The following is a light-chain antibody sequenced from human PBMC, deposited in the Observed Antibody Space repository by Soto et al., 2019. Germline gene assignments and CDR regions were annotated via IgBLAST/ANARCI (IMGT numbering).Light chain of an antibody. CDR2: GNS. CDR1: SSNIGADYD. V-gene: IGLV1-40*01. CDR3: QSYDSSLSTVV. Sequence: QSVLTQPPSVSGAPGQRVTISCTGSSSNIGADYDVHWYQQLPGTAPKLLIYGNSSRPAGVPDRFSGYKSGTSASLAITWLQAEDEADYYCQSYDSSLSTVVFGGGTKLTVL. J-gene: IGLJ3*02.